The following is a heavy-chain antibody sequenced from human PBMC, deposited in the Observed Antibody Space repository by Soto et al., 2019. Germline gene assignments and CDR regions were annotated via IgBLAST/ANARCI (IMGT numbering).Heavy chain of an antibody. CDR3: VRDVTIFGVAPYYYYMDV. D-gene: IGHD3-3*01. J-gene: IGHJ6*03. CDR1: GYTFTSYY. Sequence: ASVKVSCKASGYTFTSYYMHWVRQAPGQGLEWMGIINPSGGSTSYAQKFQGRVTMTTDTSTSTVYMELRSLRSDDTAVYYCVRDVTIFGVAPYYYYMDVWGKGTTVTVSS. V-gene: IGHV1-46*01. CDR2: INPSGGST.